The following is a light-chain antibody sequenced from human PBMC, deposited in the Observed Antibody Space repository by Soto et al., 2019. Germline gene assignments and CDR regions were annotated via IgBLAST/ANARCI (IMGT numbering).Light chain of an antibody. Sequence: QSALTQPASVSGSPGQSITISCTGTSSDIGDYNYVSWYQQHPGKAPQLIIYDVSNRPSGVSNRFSGSKSGNTASLTISGLQAEDEADYYCSSYTSSSTLVVFGGGTQLTVL. CDR1: SSDIGDYNY. CDR2: DVS. V-gene: IGLV2-14*01. J-gene: IGLJ2*01. CDR3: SSYTSSSTLVV.